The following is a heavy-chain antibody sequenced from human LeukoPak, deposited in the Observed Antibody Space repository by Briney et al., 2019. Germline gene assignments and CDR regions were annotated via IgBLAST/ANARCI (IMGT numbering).Heavy chain of an antibody. CDR1: GGSFSGYY. CDR2: INHSGST. J-gene: IGHJ4*02. V-gene: IGHV4-34*01. CDR3: ARNRILWFGESEPYYFDY. D-gene: IGHD3-10*01. Sequence: SETLSLTCAVYGGSFSGYYWSWIRQPPGKGLEWIGEINHSGSTNYNPSLKSRVTISVDTSKNQFSLKLSSVTAADTAVYYCARNRILWFGESEPYYFDYWGQGTLVTVSS.